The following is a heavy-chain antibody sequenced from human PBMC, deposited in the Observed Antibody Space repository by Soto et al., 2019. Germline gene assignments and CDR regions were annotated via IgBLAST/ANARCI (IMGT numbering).Heavy chain of an antibody. V-gene: IGHV4-30-4*01. D-gene: IGHD3-22*01. CDR1: GGSISSGDYY. J-gene: IGHJ4*02. Sequence: ASETLSLTCTVSGGSISSGDYYWSWIRQPPGKGLEWIGYIYYSGSTYYNPSLKSRVTISVDTSKNQFSLKLSSVTAADTAVYYCARGHYDSSGYYFYYFDYWGQGTLVTVSS. CDR2: IYYSGST. CDR3: ARGHYDSSGYYFYYFDY.